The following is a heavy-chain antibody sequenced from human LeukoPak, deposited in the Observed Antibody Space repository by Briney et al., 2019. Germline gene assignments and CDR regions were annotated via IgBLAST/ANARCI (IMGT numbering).Heavy chain of an antibody. CDR2: IYYSGST. J-gene: IGHJ3*02. V-gene: IGHV4-59*08. CDR1: GGSISSYY. Sequence: SETLSLTCTVSGGSISSYYWSWIRQPPGKGLEWIGYIYYSGSTNYNPSLKSRVTISVDTSKNQFSLKLSSVTAADTAVYYCARLGYCSSTSCYGGAFDIWGQGTMVTVSS. D-gene: IGHD2-2*01. CDR3: ARLGYCSSTSCYGGAFDI.